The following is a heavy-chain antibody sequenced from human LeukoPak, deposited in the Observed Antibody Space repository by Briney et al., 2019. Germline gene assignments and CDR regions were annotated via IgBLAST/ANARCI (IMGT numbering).Heavy chain of an antibody. CDR3: AIVGEALDY. D-gene: IGHD4-17*01. CDR1: GYTFTGYN. J-gene: IGHJ4*02. CDR2: INPNSGDT. V-gene: IGHV1-2*02. Sequence: ASVKISCKTSGYTFTGYNMHWVRQDPGQGLEWMRWINPNSGDTNYAQNFQGRVTMTRDTSISTAYMELNRLRSDDTAVYYCAIVGEALDYWGQGTLVTVSS.